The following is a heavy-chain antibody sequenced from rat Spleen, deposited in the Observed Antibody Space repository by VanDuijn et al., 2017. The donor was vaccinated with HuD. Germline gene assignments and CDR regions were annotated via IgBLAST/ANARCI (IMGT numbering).Heavy chain of an antibody. D-gene: IGHD1-11*01. CDR3: ARHYGGYSEYVMDA. CDR1: GFTFSDYY. Sequence: EVQLVESGGGLVQPGRSLKLSCIASGFTFSDYYMAWVRQAPKKGLEWVASISYEGSSTYYGDSVKGRFTISRDNAKSTLYLQMNSLRSEDTATYYCARHYGGYSEYVMDAWGQGASVTVSS. J-gene: IGHJ4*01. CDR2: ISYEGSST. V-gene: IGHV5-22*01.